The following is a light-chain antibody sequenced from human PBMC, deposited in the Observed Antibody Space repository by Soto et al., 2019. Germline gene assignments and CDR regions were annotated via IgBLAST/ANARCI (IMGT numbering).Light chain of an antibody. V-gene: IGLV2-23*01. CDR2: EGS. CDR1: SSDVGSYNL. J-gene: IGLJ2*01. Sequence: QSVLTQPASVSGSPGQSITISCTGTSSDVGSYNLVSWYQQHPGKAPKLMIYEGSKRPSGVSNRFSGSMSGNTASLTISGLQAEDEADYYCCSYAGSSFWVFGGGTKLTVL. CDR3: CSYAGSSFWV.